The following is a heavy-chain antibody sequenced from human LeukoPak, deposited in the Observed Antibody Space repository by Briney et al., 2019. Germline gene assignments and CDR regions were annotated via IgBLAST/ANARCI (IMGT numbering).Heavy chain of an antibody. CDR3: ARHCSGGSCYPGRNYYYYYGMDV. Sequence: PSETLSLTCTVSGGSISSYHWSWIRQPPGKGLEWIGYIYYSGSTNYNPSPKSRVTISVDTSKNQFSLKLSSVTAADTAVYYCARHCSGGSCYPGRNYYYYYGMDVWGQGTTVTVSS. J-gene: IGHJ6*02. CDR2: IYYSGST. V-gene: IGHV4-59*08. D-gene: IGHD2-15*01. CDR1: GGSISSYH.